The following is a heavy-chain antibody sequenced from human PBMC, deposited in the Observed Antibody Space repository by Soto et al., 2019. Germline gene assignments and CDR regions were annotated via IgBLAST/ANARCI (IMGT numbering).Heavy chain of an antibody. CDR3: VRAGDYSSSSETYFFMDV. J-gene: IGHJ6*03. Sequence: QLQLVQSGAEVKTPGSSVKVSCKTSGGTFNRNSVTWVRQAPGQGLEWMGRIIPVLGVTNYAQRFQGRLTITVDRGTNTAFLELTSLSSEGTAVYFCVRAGDYSSSSETYFFMDVWGKGTRVTVSS. CDR1: GGTFNRNS. D-gene: IGHD2-21*01. CDR2: IIPVLGVT. V-gene: IGHV1-69*02.